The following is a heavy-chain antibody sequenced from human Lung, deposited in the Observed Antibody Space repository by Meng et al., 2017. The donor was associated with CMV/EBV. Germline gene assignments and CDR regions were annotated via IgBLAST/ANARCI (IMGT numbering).Heavy chain of an antibody. CDR3: ARDGASHPYYFDY. CDR2: ISAYHGNT. V-gene: IGHV1-18*01. J-gene: IGHJ4*02. D-gene: IGHD4-17*01. CDR1: GYTFTSYG. Sequence: CKDSGYTFTSYGISWVRQAPGQGLEWMGWISAYHGNTNYAQKLQGRVTMTTDTSTSTAYMELRSLRSDDTAVYYCARDGASHPYYFDYWGQGTLVTVSS.